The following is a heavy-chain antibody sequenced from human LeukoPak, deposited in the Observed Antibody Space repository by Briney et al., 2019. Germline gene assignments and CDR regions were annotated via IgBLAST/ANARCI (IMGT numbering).Heavy chain of an antibody. D-gene: IGHD1-14*01. CDR2: INHSGST. V-gene: IGHV4-34*01. J-gene: IGHJ4*02. Sequence: PSETLSLTCAVYGGSFSGYYWSWIRQPPGKGLEWIGEINHSGSTNYNPSLKSRVTISVDTSKNQFSLKLSSVTAADTAVYYCARVRLRKPFDYWGQGTPVTVSS. CDR1: GGSFSGYY. CDR3: ARVRLRKPFDY.